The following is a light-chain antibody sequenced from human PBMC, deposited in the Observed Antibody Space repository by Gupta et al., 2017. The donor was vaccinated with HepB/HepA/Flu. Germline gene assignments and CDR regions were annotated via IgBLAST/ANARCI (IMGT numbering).Light chain of an antibody. CDR2: GNS. V-gene: IGLV1-40*01. Sequence: QSVLTQPPSVSGAPGQRVTIPCTGSSSNIGAGYDVHWYQQRPGTAPKLLIYGNSNRPSGVPDRFSGSKSGTSASLAITGLQAEDEADYYCQSYDSSLSGSGVFGTGTKVTVL. J-gene: IGLJ1*01. CDR1: SSNIGAGYD. CDR3: QSYDSSLSGSGV.